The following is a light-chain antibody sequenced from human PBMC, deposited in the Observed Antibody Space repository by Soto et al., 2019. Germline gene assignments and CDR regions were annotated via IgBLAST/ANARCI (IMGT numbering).Light chain of an antibody. V-gene: IGLV2-14*03. J-gene: IGLJ3*02. CDR2: DVA. CDR3: NSYTTSGAIV. Sequence: QSALTQPASVSGSPGQSITISCTGTSSDIGGYNFVSWYQQHPGNAPNLIIYDVASRPSGVSDRFSGSKSGNAASLTISGLQAEDEALYYCNSYTTSGAIVFSGGTKLTAL. CDR1: SSDIGGYNF.